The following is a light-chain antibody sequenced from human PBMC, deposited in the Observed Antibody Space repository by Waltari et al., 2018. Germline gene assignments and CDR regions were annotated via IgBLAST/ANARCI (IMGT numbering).Light chain of an antibody. J-gene: IGLJ1*01. CDR1: KLADKY. V-gene: IGLV3-1*01. CDR2: EDR. Sequence: SSDLTRPPSVSVSPGQTATITCSGDKLADKYASWYQLKSGQSPVLVIYEDRRRPSGSPGRFSGSNSGNTATLTITGTQATDEADYYCQTWGSSTSYVFGSGTKVTVL. CDR3: QTWGSSTSYV.